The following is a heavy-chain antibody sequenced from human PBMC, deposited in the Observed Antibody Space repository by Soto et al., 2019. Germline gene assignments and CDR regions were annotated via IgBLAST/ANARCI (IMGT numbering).Heavy chain of an antibody. J-gene: IGHJ6*02. CDR3: ARWPYGEVVKGYYGMDV. V-gene: IGHV4-34*01. Sequence: SETLSLTCAVYGGSFSGYYWSWIRQPPGKGLEWIGEINHSGSTNYNPSLKSRVTISVDTSKNQFSLKLSSVTAADTAVYYCARWPYGEVVKGYYGMDVWGQGTTVTVS. CDR2: INHSGST. D-gene: IGHD2-21*01. CDR1: GGSFSGYY.